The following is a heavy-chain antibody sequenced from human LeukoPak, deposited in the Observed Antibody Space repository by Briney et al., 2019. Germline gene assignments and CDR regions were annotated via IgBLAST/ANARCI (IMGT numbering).Heavy chain of an antibody. Sequence: PSETLSLTCAVYGGSFSGYYWSWIRQPPGKGLEWIGEINHSGSTNYNPSLKSRVTISVDTSKNQFSLKLSSVTAADTAVYYCARQYSSGWYGDDWFDPWGQGTLVTVSS. V-gene: IGHV4-34*01. J-gene: IGHJ5*02. D-gene: IGHD6-19*01. CDR2: INHSGST. CDR1: GGSFSGYY. CDR3: ARQYSSGWYGDDWFDP.